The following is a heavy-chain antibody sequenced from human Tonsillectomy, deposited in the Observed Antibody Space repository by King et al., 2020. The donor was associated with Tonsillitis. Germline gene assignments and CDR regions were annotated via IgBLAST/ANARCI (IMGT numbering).Heavy chain of an antibody. V-gene: IGHV3-9*01. CDR1: GFTFDDYA. CDR2: ISWKSGSI. Sequence: VQLVQSGGGLVQSGRSLRLSCAASGFTFDDYAMHWVRQAPGKGLEWVSGISWKSGSIGYADSFKGRFTISRDNAKNSLYLQMNSLRTEDTALYYCAKDRGDAFDIWGQGTMVTVSS. J-gene: IGHJ3*02. D-gene: IGHD3-10*01. CDR3: AKDRGDAFDI.